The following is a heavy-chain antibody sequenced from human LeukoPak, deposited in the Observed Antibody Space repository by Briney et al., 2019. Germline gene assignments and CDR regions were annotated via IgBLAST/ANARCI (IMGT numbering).Heavy chain of an antibody. V-gene: IGHV4-59*01. D-gene: IGHD2-15*01. CDR3: ARETCSGGSCFQFDF. J-gene: IGHJ4*02. Sequence: PSETLSLTCTVSGDSLSNYYWSWIRQSPGKGLEWIGYIYYSGSTNYNPSLKSRVTISVDTSKNQFSLKLSSVTAADTAVYYCARETCSGGSCFQFDFWGQGTLVTVSS. CDR2: IYYSGST. CDR1: GDSLSNYY.